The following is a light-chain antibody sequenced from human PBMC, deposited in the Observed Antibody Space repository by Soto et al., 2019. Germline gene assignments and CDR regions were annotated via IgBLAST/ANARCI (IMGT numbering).Light chain of an antibody. CDR1: QIVTINY. Sequence: EIVMTQSPTILSVSPGERASLSCRSSQIVTINYLAWYQQKPGQAPRLLIFGASIRDTGLPDRFSGSGSGTDFTLTISRLEPEDFAVYYCHQYGGSPGTFGQGTKVDIK. V-gene: IGKV3-20*01. CDR2: GAS. CDR3: HQYGGSPGT. J-gene: IGKJ1*01.